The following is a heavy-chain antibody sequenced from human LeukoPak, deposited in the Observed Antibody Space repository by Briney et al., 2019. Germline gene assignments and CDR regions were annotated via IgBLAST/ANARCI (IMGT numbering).Heavy chain of an antibody. J-gene: IGHJ4*02. CDR3: ARSARVVVPAAIPVHFDY. D-gene: IGHD2-2*02. Sequence: ASVKVSCKASGYTFTSYYMHWVRQAPGQGLEWMGIINPSGGSTSYAQKFQGRVTMTRDTSTSTVYMELSSLRSEDTAVYYCARSARVVVPAAIPVHFDYWGQGTLVTVSS. V-gene: IGHV1-46*01. CDR1: GYTFTSYY. CDR2: INPSGGST.